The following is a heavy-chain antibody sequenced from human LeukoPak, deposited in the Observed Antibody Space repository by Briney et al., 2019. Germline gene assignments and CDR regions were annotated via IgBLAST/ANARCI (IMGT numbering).Heavy chain of an antibody. CDR3: ARDYGDYVN. J-gene: IGHJ4*02. CDR1: GFTFSSYE. D-gene: IGHD4-17*01. V-gene: IGHV3-48*03. Sequence: PGGSLRLSCAASGFTFSSYEMNWVRQAPGKGLEWVSYISSSGSTIYYADSVKGRFTISRDNAKNTLYLQMNSLRAEDTAVYYCARDYGDYVNWGQGTLVTVSS. CDR2: ISSSGSTI.